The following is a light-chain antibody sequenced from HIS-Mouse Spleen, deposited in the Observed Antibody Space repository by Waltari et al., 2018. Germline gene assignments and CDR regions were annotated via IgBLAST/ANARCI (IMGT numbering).Light chain of an antibody. CDR2: EGS. J-gene: IGLJ3*02. CDR1: SSDAGRYKL. V-gene: IGLV2-23*01. Sequence: QSAVTQPASVAGFPGQSITISCTGTSSDAGRYKLVPWYQQHPGKAPKPMIYEGSKRPSGVSHRFSGSNSGNTASLTISGLQAEDEADYYCCSYAGISTVFCGETKLTFL. CDR3: CSYAGISTV.